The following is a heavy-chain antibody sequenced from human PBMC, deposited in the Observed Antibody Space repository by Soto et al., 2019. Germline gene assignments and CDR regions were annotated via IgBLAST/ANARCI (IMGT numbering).Heavy chain of an antibody. CDR3: ARSYSGYDWWGDWFDP. CDR1: GGSLSAYY. V-gene: IGHV4-34*01. J-gene: IGHJ5*02. D-gene: IGHD5-12*01. Sequence: QVQLQQWGAGLLKPSETLSLTCAVYGGSLSAYYWSWIRQPPGKGLEWIGEINHSGSTNYNPSLQSRVTISVDTSKTQVALKLSSVTAADTAIYYCARSYSGYDWWGDWFDPWGQGTLVTVSS. CDR2: INHSGST.